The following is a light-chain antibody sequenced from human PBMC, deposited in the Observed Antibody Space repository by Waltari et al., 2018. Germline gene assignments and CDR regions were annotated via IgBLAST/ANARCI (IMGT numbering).Light chain of an antibody. CDR1: SSNIGSNT. J-gene: IGLJ2*01. V-gene: IGLV1-44*01. CDR3: AAWDDSLNGVV. Sequence: QSVLTQPPSASGTPGQRVTISCSGSSSNIGSNTVNWYQQLPGTSPKLPIYRNNQRPSGVPDRFSGSKSGTSASRAISGLQSEDEADYYCAAWDDSLNGVVFGGGTKLTVL. CDR2: RNN.